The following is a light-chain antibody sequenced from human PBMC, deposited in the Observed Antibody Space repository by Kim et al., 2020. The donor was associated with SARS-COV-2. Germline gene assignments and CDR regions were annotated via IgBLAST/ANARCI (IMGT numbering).Light chain of an antibody. CDR1: QSLVQSHGNTY. CDR2: NIS. V-gene: IGKV2-24*01. CDR3: MQATQFPYT. Sequence: DIVMTQTPLSSPVTLGQPASISCRSSQSLVQSHGNTYLSWLQQRPGQPPRLLIYNISNRFSGVPNRFSGSGAGTDFTLRISRVEAEDVGVYYCMQATQFPYTFGQGTKLEI. J-gene: IGKJ2*01.